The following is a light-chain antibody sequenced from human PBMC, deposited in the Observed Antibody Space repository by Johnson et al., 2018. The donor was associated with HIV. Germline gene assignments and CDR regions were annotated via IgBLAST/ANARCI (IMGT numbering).Light chain of an antibody. CDR2: DNH. Sequence: QSALTQPPSVSAAPGQKVTISCSGSSSNIGKNYVSWYQQLPGTAPKLLIFDNHKRPSGIPDRFSGSKSGTSATLGITGLQTGDEADYYCGTWASSLSAGVFGTGTKVTVL. V-gene: IGLV1-51*01. J-gene: IGLJ1*01. CDR3: GTWASSLSAGV. CDR1: SSNIGKNY.